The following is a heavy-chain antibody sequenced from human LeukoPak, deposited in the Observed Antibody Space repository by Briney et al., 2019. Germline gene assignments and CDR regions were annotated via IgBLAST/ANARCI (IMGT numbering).Heavy chain of an antibody. Sequence: PGGSLRLSCAASGFTFSSYGMHWVRQAPGKGLEWVAVIWYDGSNKYYADSVKGRFTISRDNSKNTLYLQMNSLRAEDTAVYYCARAGLRYFDWLVPDYGMDVWGQGTTVTVSS. D-gene: IGHD3-9*01. CDR1: GFTFSSYG. CDR2: IWYDGSNK. CDR3: ARAGLRYFDWLVPDYGMDV. J-gene: IGHJ6*02. V-gene: IGHV3-30*19.